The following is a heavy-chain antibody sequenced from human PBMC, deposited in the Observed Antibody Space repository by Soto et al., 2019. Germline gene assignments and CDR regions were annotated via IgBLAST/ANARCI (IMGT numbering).Heavy chain of an antibody. Sequence: QVQLQESGPGLVKPSETLSLTCTVSGGSISSYYWSWIRQPPGKGLEWIGYIYYSGSTNYNPSLKSRVTISVDTSKNQFSLKLSSVTAADTAVYYCARGKGNIWFDPSGQGTLVTVSS. CDR3: ARGKGNIWFDP. CDR2: IYYSGST. V-gene: IGHV4-59*01. J-gene: IGHJ5*02. CDR1: GGSISSYY.